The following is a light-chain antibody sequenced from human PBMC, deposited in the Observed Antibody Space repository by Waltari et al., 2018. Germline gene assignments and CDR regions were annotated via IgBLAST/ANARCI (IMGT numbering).Light chain of an antibody. CDR3: ASYTTANTLV. J-gene: IGLJ1*01. CDR1: ASDIGAFQS. V-gene: IGLV2-14*01. CDR2: DVS. Sequence: QSALTQPASVSGSPGQSITISCSGSASDIGAFQSFSWYQQVPDKAPKLIISDVSNRPSGISNRFSGSKSGNTASLTISGLHTEDEGDFYCASYTTANTLVFGTGTSVTVL.